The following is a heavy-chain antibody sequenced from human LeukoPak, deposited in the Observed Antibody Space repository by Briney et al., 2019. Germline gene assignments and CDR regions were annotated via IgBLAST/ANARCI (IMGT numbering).Heavy chain of an antibody. CDR1: GYTFTGYY. CDR2: INPNSGGT. J-gene: IGHJ5*02. V-gene: IGHV1-2*02. D-gene: IGHD3-22*01. Sequence: ASVKVSCKASGYTFTGYYMHWVRQAPGQGLEWMGWINPNSGGTNYAQKFQGRVTITADESTGTAYLELSSLRSEDTAVYYCAREDYYDSSGRFDPWGQGTLVTVSS. CDR3: AREDYYDSSGRFDP.